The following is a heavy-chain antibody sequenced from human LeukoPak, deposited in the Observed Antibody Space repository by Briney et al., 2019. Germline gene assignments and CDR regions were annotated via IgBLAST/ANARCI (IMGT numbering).Heavy chain of an antibody. Sequence: PSETLSLTCTVSGGSISSYYWSWIRQPPGKGLEWIGYIYYSGSTNYNPSLKSRVTISVDTSKNQFSLNLRSVTAADTAVYYCARDTDYGDPYFDYWGQGTLVTVSS. V-gene: IGHV4-59*12. CDR2: IYYSGST. CDR1: GGSISSYY. D-gene: IGHD4-17*01. CDR3: ARDTDYGDPYFDY. J-gene: IGHJ4*02.